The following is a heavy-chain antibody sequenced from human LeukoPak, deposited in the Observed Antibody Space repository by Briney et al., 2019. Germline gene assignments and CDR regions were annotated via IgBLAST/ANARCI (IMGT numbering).Heavy chain of an antibody. CDR1: GGSFSGYY. J-gene: IGHJ4*02. CDR2: INHSGST. D-gene: IGHD3-9*01. V-gene: IGHV4-34*01. CDR3: ARRLLRYFDWLSGGYDY. Sequence: SETLSLTCAVYGGSFSGYYWSWIRQPPGKGLGWIGEINHSGSTNYNPSLKSRVTISVDTSKNQFSLKLSSVTAADTAVYYCARRLLRYFDWLSGGYDYWGQGTLVTVSS.